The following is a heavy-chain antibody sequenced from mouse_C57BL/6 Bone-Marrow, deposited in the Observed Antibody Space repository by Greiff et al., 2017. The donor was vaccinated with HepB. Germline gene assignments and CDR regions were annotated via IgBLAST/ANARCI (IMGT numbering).Heavy chain of an antibody. V-gene: IGHV1-52*01. D-gene: IGHD2-5*01. CDR2: IDPSDSET. J-gene: IGHJ4*01. CDR3: AREETYYSNPNYYAMDY. Sequence: VQLQQPGAELVRPGSSVKLSCKASGYTFTSYWMHWVKQRPIQGLKWIGNIDPSDSETHYNQKFKDKATLTVDKSSSTAYMQLSSLTSEDSAVYYCAREETYYSNPNYYAMDYWGQGTSVTVSS. CDR1: GYTFTSYW.